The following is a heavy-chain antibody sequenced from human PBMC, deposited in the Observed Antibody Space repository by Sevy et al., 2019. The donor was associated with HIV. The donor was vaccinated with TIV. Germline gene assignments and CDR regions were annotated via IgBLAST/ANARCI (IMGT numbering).Heavy chain of an antibody. V-gene: IGHV4-39*01. J-gene: IGHJ3*02. CDR2: IYYSGST. D-gene: IGHD3-3*01. CDR3: ARYPYDFWSGYYRGDAFDI. CDR1: GGSISSSSYY. Sequence: SETLSLTCTVSGGSISSSSYYWGWIRQPPGKGLEWIGSIYYSGSTYYNPSLKSRVTISVDTSKNQFYLKLSSLTAAVTAVYYCARYPYDFWSGYYRGDAFDIWGQGTMVTVSS.